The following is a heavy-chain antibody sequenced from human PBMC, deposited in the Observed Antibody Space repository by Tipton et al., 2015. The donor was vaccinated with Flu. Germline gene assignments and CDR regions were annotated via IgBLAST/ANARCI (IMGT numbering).Heavy chain of an antibody. CDR3: ARGGQLEFDY. V-gene: IGHV4-34*01. D-gene: IGHD1-1*01. J-gene: IGHJ4*02. Sequence: TLSLTCAVYGGSFSGYYWSWIRQPPGKGLEWIGEINHSGSTNYNPSLKSRVTISVDTSKNQFSLKLSSVTAADTAVYYCARGGQLEFDYWGQGTLVTVSS. CDR1: GGSFSGYY. CDR2: INHSGST.